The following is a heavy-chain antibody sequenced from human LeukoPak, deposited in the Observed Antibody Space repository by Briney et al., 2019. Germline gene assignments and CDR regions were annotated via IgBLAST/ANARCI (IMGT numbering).Heavy chain of an antibody. CDR3: AKRNSKDDFWSGYWAYSYGPDY. Sequence: GGFLRLSCAACGFTFSSYGMHWVRQAPGKGLEWVSAISGSGGSTYYADSVKGRFTISRDNSKNTLYLQMNSLRAEDTAVYYCAKRNSKDDFWSGYWAYSYGPDYWGQGTLVTVSS. D-gene: IGHD3-3*01. CDR2: ISGSGGST. V-gene: IGHV3-23*01. CDR1: GFTFSSYG. J-gene: IGHJ4*02.